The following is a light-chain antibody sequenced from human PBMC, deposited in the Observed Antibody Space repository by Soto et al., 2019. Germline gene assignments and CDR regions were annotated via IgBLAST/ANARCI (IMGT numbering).Light chain of an antibody. J-gene: IGKJ4*01. Sequence: NQRNQCLSTLYASVGDRVTITCLASQSIKTWLAWYQRKPGRAPNLLIYDASSLQSGVPSRFSGSGSGTEFTLTISSLQPEECATYYCQQANSFPRSVAGGTKVEIK. CDR3: QQANSFPRS. CDR2: DAS. V-gene: IGKV1-12*01. CDR1: QSIKTW.